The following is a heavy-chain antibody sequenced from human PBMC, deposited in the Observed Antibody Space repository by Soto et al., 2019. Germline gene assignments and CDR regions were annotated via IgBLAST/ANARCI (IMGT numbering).Heavy chain of an antibody. D-gene: IGHD6-6*01. V-gene: IGHV1-69*13. Sequence: SVKVSCKASGGTFSSYAISWVRQAPGQGLEWMGGIIPIFGTANYAQKFQGRVTITADESTSTAYMELSSLRSEDTAVYYCARLWSSSFRLASYYYGMDVWGQGTTVTVSS. CDR3: ARLWSSSFRLASYYYGMDV. J-gene: IGHJ6*02. CDR2: IIPIFGTA. CDR1: GGTFSSYA.